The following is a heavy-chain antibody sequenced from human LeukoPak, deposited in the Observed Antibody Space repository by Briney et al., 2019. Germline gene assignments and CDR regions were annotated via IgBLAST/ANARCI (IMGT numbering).Heavy chain of an antibody. CDR3: ARGGSGYVFLSLGSYYYGMDV. V-gene: IGHV3-53*01. CDR2: IYSGGST. Sequence: GGSLRLSCAASGFTVSSNYMSWVRQAPGEGLEWVSVIYSGGSTYYADSVKGRFTISRDNSKNTLYLQMNSLRAEDTAVYYCARGGSGYVFLSLGSYYYGMDVWGQGTTVTVSS. CDR1: GFTVSSNY. D-gene: IGHD5-12*01. J-gene: IGHJ6*02.